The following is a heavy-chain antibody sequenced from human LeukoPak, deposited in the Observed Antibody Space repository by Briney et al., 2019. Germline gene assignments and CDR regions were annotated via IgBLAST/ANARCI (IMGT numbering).Heavy chain of an antibody. J-gene: IGHJ4*02. V-gene: IGHV3-30*02. D-gene: IGHD2-2*01. CDR1: GFTFSSYG. CDR3: AKDGVVVVPAEDY. CDR2: IRYDGSNK. Sequence: PGGSLRLSCAASGFTFSSYGMHWVRQARGKGLEWVAFIRYDGSNKYYADSVKGRFTISRDNSKNTLYLQMNSLRAEDTAVYYCAKDGVVVVPAEDYWGQATLVTVSS.